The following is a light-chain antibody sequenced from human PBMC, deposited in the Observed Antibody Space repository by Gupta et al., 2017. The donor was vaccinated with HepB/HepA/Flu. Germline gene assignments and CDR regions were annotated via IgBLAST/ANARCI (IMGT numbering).Light chain of an antibody. CDR1: QSISSY. CDR3: QQRYSTLLT. J-gene: IGKJ5*01. CDR2: AAS. V-gene: IGKV1-39*01. Sequence: DIQMTQSPSSLSASVGDRVTITCRASQSISSYLNWYQQKPGKAPNLLIFAASRLQSGVPSRFSGSGSGTDFTLTISSLQPEDFATYYCQQRYSTLLTFGQGTRLEIK.